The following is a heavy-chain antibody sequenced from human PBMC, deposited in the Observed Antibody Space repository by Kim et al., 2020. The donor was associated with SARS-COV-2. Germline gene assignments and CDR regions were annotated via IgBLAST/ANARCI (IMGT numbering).Heavy chain of an antibody. D-gene: IGHD6-13*01. Sequence: GESLKISCKGSGYNFPTYWIVWVRQMPGKGLEWMGIIFPGDSDTRYSPSFQGQVTISADKSINTAYLQWSSLKASDTAMYFCARQIPATGGNYLWYFDQWGQGTQVTVSS. V-gene: IGHV5-51*01. J-gene: IGHJ4*02. CDR3: ARQIPATGGNYLWYFDQ. CDR2: IFPGDSDT. CDR1: GYNFPTYW.